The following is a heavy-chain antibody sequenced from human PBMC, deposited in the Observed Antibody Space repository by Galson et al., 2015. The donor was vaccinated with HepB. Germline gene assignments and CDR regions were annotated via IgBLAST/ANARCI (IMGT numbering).Heavy chain of an antibody. Sequence: SVKVSCKASGYTFTSYAMNWVRQAPGQGLEYMGWIDTNAGNPTYAQGFTGRFVFSLDTSVSTAYLQISSLKAEDTAVYYCARDAWNDSYYYYYMDVWGKGTTVTVSS. CDR3: ARDAWNDSYYYYYMDV. J-gene: IGHJ6*03. D-gene: IGHD1-1*01. V-gene: IGHV7-4-1*02. CDR2: IDTNAGNP. CDR1: GYTFTSYA.